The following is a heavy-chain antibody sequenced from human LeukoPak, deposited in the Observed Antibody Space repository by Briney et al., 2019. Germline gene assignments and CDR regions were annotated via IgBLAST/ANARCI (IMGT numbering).Heavy chain of an antibody. Sequence: PSETLSLTCTVSGGSISSYYWSWIRQPPGKGLEWIGYIYYSGSTNYNPSLKSRVTISVDTSKNQFSLKLSSVTAADTAVCYCASEYCSGGSCPYGMDVWGQGTTVTVSS. V-gene: IGHV4-59*08. D-gene: IGHD2-15*01. CDR1: GGSISSYY. CDR2: IYYSGST. J-gene: IGHJ6*02. CDR3: ASEYCSGGSCPYGMDV.